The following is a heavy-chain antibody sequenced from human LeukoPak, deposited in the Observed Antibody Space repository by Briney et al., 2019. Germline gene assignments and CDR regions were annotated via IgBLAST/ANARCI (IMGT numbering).Heavy chain of an antibody. CDR3: ARVGSIAAAGTPFSGY. D-gene: IGHD6-13*01. V-gene: IGHV1-18*01. J-gene: IGHJ4*02. Sequence: ASVKVSCRASGYTFTSYGISWVRQAPGQGLEWMGWISAYNGNTNYAQKLQGRVTMTTDTSTSTAYMELRSLRSDDTAVYYCARVGSIAAAGTPFSGYWGQGTLVTVSS. CDR2: ISAYNGNT. CDR1: GYTFTSYG.